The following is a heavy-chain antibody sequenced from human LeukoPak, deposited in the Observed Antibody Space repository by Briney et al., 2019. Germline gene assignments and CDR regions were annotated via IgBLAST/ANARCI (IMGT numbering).Heavy chain of an antibody. Sequence: SETLSLTCTVSGGSISSYYWSWIRQPAGKGLEWIGRIYTSGSTNYNPSLRSRVTMSVDTSKNQFSLKLSSVTAADTAVYYCARDSSSGYDFDALDIWGQGTMVTVSS. CDR1: GGSISSYY. V-gene: IGHV4-4*07. CDR3: ARDSSSGYDFDALDI. J-gene: IGHJ3*02. D-gene: IGHD5-12*01. CDR2: IYTSGST.